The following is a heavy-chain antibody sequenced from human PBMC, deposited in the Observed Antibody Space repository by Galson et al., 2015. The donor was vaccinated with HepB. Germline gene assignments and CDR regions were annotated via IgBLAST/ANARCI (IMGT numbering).Heavy chain of an antibody. D-gene: IGHD1/OR15-1a*01. CDR3: ARLGQLARGTTWFDP. J-gene: IGHJ5*02. CDR1: GFTVSSNY. CDR2: IYSGGST. Sequence: SLRLSCAASGFTVSSNYMSWVRQAPGKGLEWVSVIYSGGSTYYADSVKGRFTISRDNSKNTLYLQMNSLRAEDTAVYYCARLGQLARGTTWFDPWGQGTLVTVSS. V-gene: IGHV3-66*01.